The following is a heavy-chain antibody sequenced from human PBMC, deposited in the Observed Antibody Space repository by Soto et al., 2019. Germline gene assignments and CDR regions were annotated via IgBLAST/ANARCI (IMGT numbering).Heavy chain of an antibody. D-gene: IGHD3-9*01. CDR1: RFSVTSHA. CDR2: ISHDGRQK. CDR3: AKDVYFDSYYFDQ. Sequence: PGGSLRLSCAASRFSVTSHAMHWVRQAPGKGLEWVAVISHDGRQKHYIDSVRGRFTLSRDESDNTVYLQMNSLRREDTAMYYCAKDVYFDSYYFDQWDQGTLVTVSS. J-gene: IGHJ4*02. V-gene: IGHV3-30*04.